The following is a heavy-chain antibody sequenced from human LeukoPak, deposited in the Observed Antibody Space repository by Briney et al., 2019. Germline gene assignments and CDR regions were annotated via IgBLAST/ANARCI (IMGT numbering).Heavy chain of an antibody. Sequence: GGSLRLSCAASGFTFSTYSMNWVRQAPGKGLEWVSSISSGSSYIYYADSVKGRFTISRDNAKNSLYVQMNSLRAEDTAVYYCARDLYCSGGSCAGYFDYWGQGTLVTVSS. CDR3: ARDLYCSGGSCAGYFDY. CDR2: ISSGSSYI. V-gene: IGHV3-21*01. CDR1: GFTFSTYS. D-gene: IGHD2-15*01. J-gene: IGHJ4*02.